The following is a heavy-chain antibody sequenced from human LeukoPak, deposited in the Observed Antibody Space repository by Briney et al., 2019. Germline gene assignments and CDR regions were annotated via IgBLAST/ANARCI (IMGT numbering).Heavy chain of an antibody. CDR1: GGSFSGYY. D-gene: IGHD2-2*01. Sequence: SETLPLTCAVYGGSFSGYYWSWIRQPPGKGLEWIGEINHSGSANYNPSLKSRVTISVDTSKNQFSLKLSSVTAADTAVYYCARVSMRYCSSTSCFRPARWFDSWGQGTLVTVSS. CDR2: INHSGSA. V-gene: IGHV4-34*01. CDR3: ARVSMRYCSSTSCFRPARWFDS. J-gene: IGHJ5*01.